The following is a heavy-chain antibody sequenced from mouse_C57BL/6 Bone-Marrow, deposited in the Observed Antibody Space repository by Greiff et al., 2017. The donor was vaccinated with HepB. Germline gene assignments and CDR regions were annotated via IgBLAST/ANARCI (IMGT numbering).Heavy chain of an antibody. CDR1: GFTFSSYG. CDR3: ARQTYYSNSLFAY. Sequence: VQLKQSGGDLVKPGGSLKLSCAASGFTFSSYGMSWVRQTPDKRLEWVATISSGGSYTYYPDSVKGRFTISRDNAKNTLYLQMSSLKSEDTAMYYCARQTYYSNSLFAYWGQGTLVTVSA. CDR2: ISSGGSYT. V-gene: IGHV5-6*01. D-gene: IGHD2-5*01. J-gene: IGHJ3*01.